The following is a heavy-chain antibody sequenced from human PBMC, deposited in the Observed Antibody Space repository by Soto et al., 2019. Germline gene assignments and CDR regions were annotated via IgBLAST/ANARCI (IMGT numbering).Heavy chain of an antibody. J-gene: IGHJ4*02. Sequence: GGSLRLSCAASGFTFSSYGMHWVRQAPGKGLEWVAVISYDGSNKYYADSVKGRFTISRDNSKNTLYLQMNSLRAEDTAVYYCAKASVIFGVVIRPTTLDYWGQGTLVTVSS. CDR2: ISYDGSNK. CDR3: AKASVIFGVVIRPTTLDY. V-gene: IGHV3-30*18. CDR1: GFTFSSYG. D-gene: IGHD3-3*01.